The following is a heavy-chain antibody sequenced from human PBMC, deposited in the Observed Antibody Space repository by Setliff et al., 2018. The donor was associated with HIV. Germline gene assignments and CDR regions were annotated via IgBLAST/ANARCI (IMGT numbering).Heavy chain of an antibody. CDR1: SGFSFSHAW. D-gene: IGHD3-16*01. Sequence: PGGSLRLSCVASGFSFSHAWMNWVRQAPGKGLEWVGSIYHSGSTYYNPSLKSRVTISVDTSKNQFSLKLTSVTAADTAVYYCARGAYIKMNYCFDYWGRGTLVTVSS. CDR3: ARGAYIKMNYCFDY. V-gene: IGHV4-4*02. CDR2: IYHSGST. J-gene: IGHJ4*02.